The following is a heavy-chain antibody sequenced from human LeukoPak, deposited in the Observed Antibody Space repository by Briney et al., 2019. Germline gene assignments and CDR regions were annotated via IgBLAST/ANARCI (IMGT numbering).Heavy chain of an antibody. D-gene: IGHD3-22*01. CDR2: IYTSGST. J-gene: IGHJ6*03. V-gene: IGHV4-4*07. CDR1: GGSISSYY. CDR3: ARNGYYYDSSGYGHLYYYYYYMDV. Sequence: PSETLSLTCTVSGGSISSYYWSWIRQPAGKGLEWIGRIYTSGSTNYNPSLKSRVTMSVGTSKNQFSLKLSSVTAADTAVYYCARNGYYYDSSGYGHLYYYYYYMDVWGKGTTVTISS.